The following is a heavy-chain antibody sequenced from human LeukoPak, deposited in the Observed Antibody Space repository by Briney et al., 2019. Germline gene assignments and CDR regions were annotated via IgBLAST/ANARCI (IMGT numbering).Heavy chain of an antibody. J-gene: IGHJ6*03. CDR3: ARSLQLLDKYGDYYYYMDV. D-gene: IGHD2-2*01. Sequence: SGTLSLTCAVSGGSISSSNWWSWVRQPPGKGLEWIGRIYTSGSTNYNPSLKSRVTMSVDTSKNQFSLKLRSVTAADTAVYYCARSLQLLDKYGDYYYYMDVWGKGTTVTVSS. V-gene: IGHV4-4*02. CDR1: GGSISSSNW. CDR2: IYTSGST.